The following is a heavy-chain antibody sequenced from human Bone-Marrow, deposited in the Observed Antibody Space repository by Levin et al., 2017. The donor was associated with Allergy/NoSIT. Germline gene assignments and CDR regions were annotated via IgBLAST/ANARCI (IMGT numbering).Heavy chain of an antibody. CDR1: GFTFGNYA. V-gene: IGHV3-64D*06. CDR3: VRGRDGYKW. D-gene: IGHD5-24*01. CDR2: ISSNGGTA. Sequence: GGSLRLSCLASGFTFGNYAIHWVRQTPGKRPEFVSSISSNGGTANYADSVKGRFTISRDNSKNTVYLQMNSLRSEDTAVYFCVRGRDGYKWWGQGALVTVSS. J-gene: IGHJ4*02.